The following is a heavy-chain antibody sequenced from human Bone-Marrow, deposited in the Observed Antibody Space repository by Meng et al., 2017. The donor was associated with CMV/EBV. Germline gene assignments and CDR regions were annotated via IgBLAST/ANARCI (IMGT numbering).Heavy chain of an antibody. CDR1: GFTFSSYS. CDR3: AREEAAHHYYYGMDV. V-gene: IGHV3-21*01. CDR2: ISNSGAYI. Sequence: GESLKISCAASGFTFSSYSMNWVRQAPGKGLEWVASISNSGAYIYYSDSVKGRFTISRDNAKNSLYLQMNILRAEDTAVYYCAREEAAHHYYYGMDVWGQGTTVTVSS. J-gene: IGHJ6*02. D-gene: IGHD2-15*01.